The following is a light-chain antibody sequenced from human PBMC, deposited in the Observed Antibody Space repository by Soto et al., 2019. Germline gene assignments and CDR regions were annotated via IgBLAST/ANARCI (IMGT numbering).Light chain of an antibody. V-gene: IGLV2-14*01. CDR2: EVI. CDR1: SSDVGTYNY. Sequence: QSALAQPDSVSGSPGQSITISCTGSSSDVGTYNYVSWYQQHPGKAPKLMLFEVINRPSGIANRFSGSKSGNTASLTISGLQSEDEAVYYCSSYTNGNTAVVFGGGTKLTVL. CDR3: SSYTNGNTAVV. J-gene: IGLJ2*01.